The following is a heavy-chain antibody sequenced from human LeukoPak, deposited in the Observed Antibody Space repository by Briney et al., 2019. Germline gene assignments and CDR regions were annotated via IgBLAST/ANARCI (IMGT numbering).Heavy chain of an antibody. V-gene: IGHV3-30*02. J-gene: IGHJ4*02. CDR1: GFTFSSYG. CDR3: AKDSATIVVVPAAMYSYFDY. D-gene: IGHD2-2*01. CDR2: IRYDGSNK. Sequence: PGGSLGLSCAASGFTFSSYGMHWVRQAPGKGLEWVAFIRYDGSNKYYADSVKGRFTISRDNSKNTLYLQMNSLRAEDTAVYYCAKDSATIVVVPAAMYSYFDYWGQGTLVTVSS.